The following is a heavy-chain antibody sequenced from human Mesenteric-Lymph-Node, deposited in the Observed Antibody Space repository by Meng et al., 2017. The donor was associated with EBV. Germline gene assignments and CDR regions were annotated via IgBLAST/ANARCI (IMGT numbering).Heavy chain of an antibody. CDR2: INPNSGGT. CDR3: ARVARGSTQRGAFDY. J-gene: IGHJ4*02. D-gene: IGHD6-13*01. Sequence: QGLLVQSGAELNKPGASVKVSCKASGYPFTGYYMHWVRQAPGQGLEWMGWINPNSGGTNYAQKFQGWVTMTRDTSISTAYMELSRLRSDDTAVYYCARVARGSTQRGAFDYWGQGTLVTVSS. V-gene: IGHV1-2*04. CDR1: GYPFTGYY.